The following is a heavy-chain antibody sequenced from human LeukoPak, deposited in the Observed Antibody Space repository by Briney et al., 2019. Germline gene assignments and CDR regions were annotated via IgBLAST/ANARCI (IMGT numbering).Heavy chain of an antibody. CDR2: VSYDDSRN. CDR1: GFTFRSYG. J-gene: IGHJ4*02. CDR3: ARDRDAGYNSGWNPFDY. D-gene: IGHD6-19*01. Sequence: GGSLRLSCAASGFTFRSYGMHWVRRAPGKGLEWVAVVSYDDSRNYYADSVKGRFTISRDNSNNVVYLQMNSLRPEDTAVYYCARDRDAGYNSGWNPFDYWGQGMLVTVSS. V-gene: IGHV3-30*03.